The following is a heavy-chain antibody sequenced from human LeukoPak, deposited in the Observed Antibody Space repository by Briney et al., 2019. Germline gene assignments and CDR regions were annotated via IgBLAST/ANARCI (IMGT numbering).Heavy chain of an antibody. D-gene: IGHD4-17*01. J-gene: IGHJ4*02. Sequence: PSETLSLTCSVSGGSISINSYYWDWIRQSPGKALEWLGSLYFRGNTYYNPSLKSRVIISVDTSKNQFSLKLTSVTAADTAVYHCARGGYDYGDYGYWGQGTLVTVSS. CDR2: LYFRGNT. CDR1: GGSISINSYY. V-gene: IGHV4-39*07. CDR3: ARGGYDYGDYGY.